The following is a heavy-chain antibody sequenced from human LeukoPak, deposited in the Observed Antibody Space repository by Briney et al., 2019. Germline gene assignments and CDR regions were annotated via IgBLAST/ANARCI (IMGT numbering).Heavy chain of an antibody. CDR1: GYTFTSYA. D-gene: IGHD5-12*01. V-gene: IGHV1-69*06. J-gene: IGHJ6*03. CDR3: AGATSYYYYMGV. CDR2: IIPIFGTA. Sequence: GASVKVSCKASGYTFTSYAMNWVRQAPGQGLEWMGGIIPIFGTANYAQKFQGRVTITADKSTSTAYMELSSLRSEDTAVYYCAGATSYYYYMGVWGKGTTVTITS.